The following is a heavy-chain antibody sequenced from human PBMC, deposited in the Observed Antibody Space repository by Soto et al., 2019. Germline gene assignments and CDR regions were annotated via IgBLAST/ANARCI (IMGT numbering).Heavy chain of an antibody. CDR1: GFTFSSYA. Sequence: GGSLRLSCAASGFTFSSYAMSWVRQAPGKGLEWVSAISGSGGSTYYADSVKGRFTISRDNSKNTLYLQMNSLRAEDTAVYYCAKEHYYDSSGYSAYDYWGQGTLVTVSS. CDR2: ISGSGGST. D-gene: IGHD3-22*01. J-gene: IGHJ4*02. CDR3: AKEHYYDSSGYSAYDY. V-gene: IGHV3-23*01.